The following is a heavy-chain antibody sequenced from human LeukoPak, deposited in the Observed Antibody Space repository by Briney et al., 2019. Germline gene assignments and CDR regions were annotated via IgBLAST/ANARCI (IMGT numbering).Heavy chain of an antibody. CDR3: AKGGYSGYGFDY. CDR1: GFTFSSYA. J-gene: IGHJ4*02. V-gene: IGHV3-23*01. CDR2: ISGSGGTA. Sequence: GGSLRLSCAASGFTFSSYAMSWVRQAPGKGLEWFSAISGSGGTAYYADSVKGRFTISRDNSKNTLYLQMSSLRAEDTAVYYCAKGGYSGYGFDYWGQGTLVTVSS. D-gene: IGHD5-12*01.